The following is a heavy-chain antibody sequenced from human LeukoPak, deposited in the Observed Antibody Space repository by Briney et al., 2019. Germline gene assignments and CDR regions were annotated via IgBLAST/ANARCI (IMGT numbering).Heavy chain of an antibody. CDR2: INTDGSST. CDR1: GFTFSSYW. V-gene: IGHV3-74*01. CDR3: ARVSSSGWYAAYFDY. Sequence: GGSLRLSCAASGFTFSSYWVHWVRQAPGKGLVWVSRINTDGSSTSYADSVKGRFTISRDNAKNTLYLQMNTLRAEDTAVYYCARVSSSGWYAAYFDYWGQGTLVTVSS. J-gene: IGHJ4*02. D-gene: IGHD6-19*01.